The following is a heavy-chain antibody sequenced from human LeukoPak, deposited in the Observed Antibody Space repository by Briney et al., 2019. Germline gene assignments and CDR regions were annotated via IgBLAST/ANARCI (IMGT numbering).Heavy chain of an antibody. J-gene: IGHJ4*02. V-gene: IGHV1-69*05. CDR3: AREIYGCSGGSCYYDY. CDR1: GGTFSSYA. Sequence: SVKVSCKASGGTFSSYAISWVRQAPGQGLEWMGGTIPIFGTANYAQKFQGRVTITTDESTSTAYMELSRLRPDDTAVYYCAREIYGCSGGSCYYDYWGQGTLVTVSS. CDR2: TIPIFGTA. D-gene: IGHD2-15*01.